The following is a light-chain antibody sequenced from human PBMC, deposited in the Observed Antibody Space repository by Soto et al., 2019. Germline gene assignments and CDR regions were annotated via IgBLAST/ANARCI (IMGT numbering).Light chain of an antibody. J-gene: IGKJ4*01. CDR2: DAS. Sequence: EIVLTQSPATLSLSPGERATLSCRASQSIDRYLAWYQQKPGQAPRLLIFDASNRATGVPARFSGSGSGTDFTLTISSLEPEDFAVYSCQQRSNWPLTFGGGAKVEIK. CDR1: QSIDRY. CDR3: QQRSNWPLT. V-gene: IGKV3-11*01.